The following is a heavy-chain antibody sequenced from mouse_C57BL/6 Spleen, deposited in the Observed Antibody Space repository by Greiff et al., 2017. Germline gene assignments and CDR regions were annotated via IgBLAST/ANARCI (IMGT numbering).Heavy chain of an antibody. J-gene: IGHJ4*01. CDR2: IYPGDGDT. CDR3: ARWTQATAMDY. Sequence: QVQLQQSGPELVKPGASVKISCKASGYAFSSSWMNWVKPRPGKGLEWIGRIYPGDGDTNYNGKFQGKATLTADKSSSTAYMQLSSLTSEDSAVYFCARWTQATAMDYWGQGTSVTVSS. D-gene: IGHD3-2*02. V-gene: IGHV1-82*01. CDR1: GYAFSSSW.